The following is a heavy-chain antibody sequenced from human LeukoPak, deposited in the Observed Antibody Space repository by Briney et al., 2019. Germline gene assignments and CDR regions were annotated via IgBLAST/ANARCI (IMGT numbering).Heavy chain of an antibody. CDR2: ISYDGSNK. J-gene: IGHJ4*02. D-gene: IGHD5-12*01. Sequence: PGGSLRLSCAASGFTFSSYAMHWVRQAPGKGLEWVAVISYDGSNKYYADSVKGRFTISRDNSKNTLYLQMNSLRAEDTAVYYCARDPVPFDIVATFDYWGQGTLVTVSS. CDR1: GFTFSSYA. CDR3: ARDPVPFDIVATFDY. V-gene: IGHV3-30*04.